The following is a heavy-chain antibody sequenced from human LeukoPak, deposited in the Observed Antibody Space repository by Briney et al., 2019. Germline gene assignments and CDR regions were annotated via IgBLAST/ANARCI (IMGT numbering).Heavy chain of an antibody. V-gene: IGHV3-7*01. Sequence: GGSLRLSCAASGFTFSRYSMNWVRQAPGKGLEWVANIKQDGSENYYVDSVKGRFTISRDNAESSLYLQMNSLRAEDTSVYYCARDSGIVLPKPFDIWGQGTMVTVSS. CDR2: IKQDGSEN. CDR3: ARDSGIVLPKPFDI. D-gene: IGHD2-8*01. J-gene: IGHJ3*02. CDR1: GFTFSRYS.